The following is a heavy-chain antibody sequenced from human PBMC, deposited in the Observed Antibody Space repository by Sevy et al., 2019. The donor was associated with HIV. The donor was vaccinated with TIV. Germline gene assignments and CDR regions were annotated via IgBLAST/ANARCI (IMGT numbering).Heavy chain of an antibody. CDR2: IYYSGST. D-gene: IGHD3-22*01. Sequence: SETLSLTCTVSGGSISSYYWSWIRQPPGKGLEWIGYIYYSGSTNYNPSLKSRVTISVDTSKNQFSLKLSSVTAADTVVYYCARGVPYYYDSSGYYYVYFDYWGQGTLVTVSS. J-gene: IGHJ4*02. V-gene: IGHV4-59*01. CDR1: GGSISSYY. CDR3: ARGVPYYYDSSGYYYVYFDY.